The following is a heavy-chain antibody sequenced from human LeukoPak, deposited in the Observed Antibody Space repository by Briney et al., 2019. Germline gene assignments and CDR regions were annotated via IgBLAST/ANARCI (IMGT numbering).Heavy chain of an antibody. CDR1: GFTFDDYA. CDR3: AKAGGV. J-gene: IGHJ6*02. V-gene: IGHV3-9*01. Sequence: GGSLRLSCAASGFTFDDYAMHWVRQAPGKGLEWVSGISWNSGSIGYADSVKGRFTISRDNAKNSLYLQMNSLRAEDTALYYCAKAGGVWGQGTTVTVSS. CDR2: ISWNSGSI. D-gene: IGHD2-15*01.